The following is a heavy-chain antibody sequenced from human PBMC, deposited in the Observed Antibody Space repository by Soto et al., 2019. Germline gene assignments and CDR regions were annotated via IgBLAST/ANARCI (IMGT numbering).Heavy chain of an antibody. J-gene: IGHJ2*01. D-gene: IGHD2-21*01. Sequence: GGSLRLSCAASGFTFSSYAMHWVRQAPGKGLEWVAVISYDGSNKYYADSVKGRFTISRDNSKNTLYLQMNSLRAEDTAVYYCAREAIAEIAGRYWYFDLWGRGTLVTVSS. V-gene: IGHV3-30*04. CDR2: ISYDGSNK. CDR3: AREAIAEIAGRYWYFDL. CDR1: GFTFSSYA.